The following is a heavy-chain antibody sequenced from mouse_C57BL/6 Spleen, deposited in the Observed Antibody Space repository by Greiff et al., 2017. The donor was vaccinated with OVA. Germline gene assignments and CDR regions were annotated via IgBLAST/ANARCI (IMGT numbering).Heavy chain of an antibody. V-gene: IGHV1-55*01. CDR2: IYPGSGST. Sequence: QVQLKQPGAELVKPGASVKMSCKASGYTFTSYWITWVKQRLGQGLEWIGDIYPGSGSTNYNEKFKSKATLTVDTSSSTAYMQLSSLTSEDSAVYYCARISGEAMDYWGQGTSVTVSS. CDR3: ARISGEAMDY. J-gene: IGHJ4*01. CDR1: GYTFTSYW.